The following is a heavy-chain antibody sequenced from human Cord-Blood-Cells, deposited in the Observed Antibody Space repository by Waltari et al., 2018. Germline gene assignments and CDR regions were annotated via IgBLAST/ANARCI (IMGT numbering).Heavy chain of an antibody. Sequence: QVQLVQSGAEVKKPGSSVKVSCKASAGTFSSYAISRVRQAPGQGLEWMGGIIPILGIANYAQKFQGRVTITADESTSTAYMELSSLRSEDTAVYYCASGHYYDSSEGGFDYWGQGTLVTVSS. CDR2: IIPILGIA. V-gene: IGHV1-69*04. CDR1: AGTFSSYA. CDR3: ASGHYYDSSEGGFDY. D-gene: IGHD3-22*01. J-gene: IGHJ4*02.